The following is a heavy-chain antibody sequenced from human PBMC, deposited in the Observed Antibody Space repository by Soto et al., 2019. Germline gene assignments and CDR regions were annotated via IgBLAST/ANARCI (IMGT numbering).Heavy chain of an antibody. Sequence: SETLSLTCAVSGGSISSSSYYWGWIRQPPGKGLEWIRSIYYSGSTYYTLSLQSRVAISVDTSKNQFSLKLNSVTAADTAVYYCARRTVNIRTFYSGLKTHCFDYWGQGTLVTVSS. CDR3: ARRTVNIRTFYSGLKTHCFDY. V-gene: IGHV4-39*01. J-gene: IGHJ4*02. CDR2: IYYSGST. CDR1: GGSISSSSYY. D-gene: IGHD6-19*01.